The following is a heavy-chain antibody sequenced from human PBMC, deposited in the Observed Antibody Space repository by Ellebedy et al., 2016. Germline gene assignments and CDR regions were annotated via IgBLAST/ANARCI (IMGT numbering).Heavy chain of an antibody. J-gene: IGHJ6*04. CDR3: AWIMVRGPGDV. Sequence: SGPTLVXPTETLTLTCTVSGFSLNTARMGVSWIRQPPGKALKWLAHIFSNDEKSYSTSLKSRLTISEDTSKSQVVLTMTNMDPVDTATYYCAWIMVRGPGDVWGKGTTVTVSS. CDR1: GFSLNTARMG. D-gene: IGHD3-10*01. CDR2: IFSNDEK. V-gene: IGHV2-26*04.